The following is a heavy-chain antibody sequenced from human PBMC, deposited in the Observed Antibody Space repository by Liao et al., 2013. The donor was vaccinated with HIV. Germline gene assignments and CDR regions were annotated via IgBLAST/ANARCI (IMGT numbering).Heavy chain of an antibody. J-gene: IGHJ6*03. CDR3: ARPAARXYYYYKDV. V-gene: IGHV4-34*01. CDR2: INHSGST. CDR1: GGSFSGYY. Sequence: QVQLQQWGAGLLKPSETLSLTCAVYGGSFSGYYWSWIRQPPGKGLEWIGEINHSGSTNYNPSLKSRVTISVDTSKNQFSLKLSSVTTADTAVYYCARPAARXYYYYKDVWGKGTTVTVSS. D-gene: IGHD2-2*01.